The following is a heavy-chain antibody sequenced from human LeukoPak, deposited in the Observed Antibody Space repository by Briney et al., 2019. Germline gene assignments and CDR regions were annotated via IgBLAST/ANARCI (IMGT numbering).Heavy chain of an antibody. D-gene: IGHD3-3*01. CDR2: ISSSSSYI. J-gene: IGHJ3*02. Sequence: KAGGSLRLSCAASGFTFSSYSMNWVRQAPGKGLEWVSSISSSSSYIYYADSVKGRFTISRDNAKNSLYLQMNSLRAEDTAVYYCARDRRRDVLRFLELERAFDIWGQGTMVTVSS. CDR1: GFTFSSYS. CDR3: ARDRRRDVLRFLELERAFDI. V-gene: IGHV3-21*01.